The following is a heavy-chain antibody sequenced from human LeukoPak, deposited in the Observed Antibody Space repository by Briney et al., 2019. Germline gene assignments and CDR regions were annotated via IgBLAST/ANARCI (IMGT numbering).Heavy chain of an antibody. Sequence: SQTLSLTRTVSSGSISSGGYYWSWIRQHPGKGLEWIAYIYHSGSPYYNPSLKSRVSISVDTSKNQFSLNLTSVTAADTAVYYCARGTAVGYSSGWGRYYFDYWGQGILVTVAS. V-gene: IGHV4-31*03. CDR2: IYHSGSP. CDR1: SGSISSGGYY. J-gene: IGHJ4*02. D-gene: IGHD6-19*01. CDR3: ARGTAVGYSSGWGRYYFDY.